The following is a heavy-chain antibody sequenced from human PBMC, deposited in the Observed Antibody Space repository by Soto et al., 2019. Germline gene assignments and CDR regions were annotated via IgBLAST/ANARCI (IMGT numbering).Heavy chain of an antibody. V-gene: IGHV4-4*02. CDR2: IFQSGST. J-gene: IGHJ4*02. CDR1: GGSINNNNW. Sequence: SETLSLTCAVSGGSINNNNWWSCVRQPPGKGLEWIGEIFQSGSTNYNPSLKSRVTISLDISKNQFSLKLTSVTAADTAVYYYARGKGRLTVFDYWGQGTLVTVSS. D-gene: IGHD6-25*01. CDR3: ARGKGRLTVFDY.